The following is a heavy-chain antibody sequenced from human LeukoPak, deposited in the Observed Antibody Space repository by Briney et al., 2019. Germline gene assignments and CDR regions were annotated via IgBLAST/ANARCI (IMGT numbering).Heavy chain of an antibody. J-gene: IGHJ4*02. CDR3: ARAIGAYASY. CDR1: GFTFSSHA. V-gene: IGHV3-23*01. Sequence: GGSLRLSCAASGFTFSSHAMNWVRQAPGKGLEWVAIISSTGGSTYYTDSVKGRFTISRDNSKNTLYLQMNSLRAEDTAVYYCARAIGAYASYWGQGTLVTVSS. CDR2: ISSTGGST. D-gene: IGHD3-10*01.